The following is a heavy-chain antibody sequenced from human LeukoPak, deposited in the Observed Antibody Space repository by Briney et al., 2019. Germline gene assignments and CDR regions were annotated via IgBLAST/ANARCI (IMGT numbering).Heavy chain of an antibody. J-gene: IGHJ4*02. Sequence: GGSLRLSCAASGFTFSSYGMHWVRQAPGKGLEWVAVISYDGSNKYYADSVKGRFTISRDNSKNTLYLQMNSLRAEDTAVYYCAKDQGYYGSVKGFRIDYWGQGTLVTVSS. V-gene: IGHV3-30*18. CDR1: GFTFSSYG. CDR2: ISYDGSNK. D-gene: IGHD3-10*01. CDR3: AKDQGYYGSVKGFRIDY.